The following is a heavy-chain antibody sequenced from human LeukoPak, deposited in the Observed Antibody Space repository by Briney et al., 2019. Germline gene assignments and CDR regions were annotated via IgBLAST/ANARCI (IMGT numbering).Heavy chain of an antibody. CDR3: ASSIVVVPAAHFDY. Sequence: SETLSLTCAVYGGSFGGYYWSWIRQPPGKGLEWIGEINHSGSTNYNPSLKSRVTISVDTSKNQFSLKLSSVTAADTAVYYCASSIVVVPAAHFDYWGQGTLVTVSS. V-gene: IGHV4-34*01. D-gene: IGHD2-2*01. J-gene: IGHJ4*02. CDR1: GGSFGGYY. CDR2: INHSGST.